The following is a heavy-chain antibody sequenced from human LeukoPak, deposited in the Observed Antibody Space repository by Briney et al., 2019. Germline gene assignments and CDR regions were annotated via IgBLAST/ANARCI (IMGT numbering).Heavy chain of an antibody. V-gene: IGHV4-39*07. D-gene: IGHD6-19*01. J-gene: IGHJ5*02. Sequence: SETLSLTCTVSGGSISSSSYYWGWIRQPPGKGLEWIGSIYYSGSTNYNPSLKSRVTISVDTSKNQFSLKLSSVTAADTAVYYCARGGSSGWYARNWFDPWGQGTLVTVSS. CDR2: IYYSGST. CDR3: ARGGSSGWYARNWFDP. CDR1: GGSISSSSYY.